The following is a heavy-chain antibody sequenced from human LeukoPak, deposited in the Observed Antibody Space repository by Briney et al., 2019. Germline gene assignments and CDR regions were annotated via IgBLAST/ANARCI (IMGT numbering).Heavy chain of an antibody. CDR1: RFTFSRYW. J-gene: IGHJ4*02. D-gene: IGHD2-2*01. CDR3: ARDASRGFDS. Sequence: GGSLRLSCAPSRFTFSRYWMTWLRQAPGKGLEWVASIKDDGRQKYYVDSVKGRFTVSRDNAKNSVYLQMNSLRAEDTALYYCARDASRGFDSWGQGTLVTVSS. V-gene: IGHV3-7*01. CDR2: IKDDGRQK.